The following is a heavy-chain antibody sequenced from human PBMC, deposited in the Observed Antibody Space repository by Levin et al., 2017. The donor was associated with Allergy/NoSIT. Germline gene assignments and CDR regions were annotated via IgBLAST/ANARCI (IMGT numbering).Heavy chain of an antibody. D-gene: IGHD1/OR15-1a*01. Sequence: ASVKVSCKASGYTFTNFGISWVRQAPGQGLEWMGWISVYNGNTNYAQKLQGRVTMTTDTSTSTVYMELRSLRSDDTALYYCARDRNTDSRDYHGMDVWGQGTTVTVSS. CDR2: ISVYNGNT. CDR1: GYTFTNFG. CDR3: ARDRNTDSRDYHGMDV. J-gene: IGHJ6*01. V-gene: IGHV1-18*01.